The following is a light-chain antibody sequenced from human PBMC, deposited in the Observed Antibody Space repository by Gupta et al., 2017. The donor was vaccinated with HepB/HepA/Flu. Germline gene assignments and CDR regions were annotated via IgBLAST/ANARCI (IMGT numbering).Light chain of an antibody. V-gene: IGLV2-14*01. CDR1: SSDVGGYNY. Sequence: QSALTQPASVSGSPGQSITISCTGTSSDVGGYNYVSWYQQHPGKAPNLMIYDVSNRPSGVSNRFSGSKSGNTASLTISGLQAEDEADYYCSSYTSSSTVICGGGTKLTVL. J-gene: IGLJ2*01. CDR2: DVS. CDR3: SSYTSSSTVI.